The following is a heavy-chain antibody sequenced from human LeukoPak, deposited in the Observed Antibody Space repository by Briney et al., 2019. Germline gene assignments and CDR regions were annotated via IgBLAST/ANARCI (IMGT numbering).Heavy chain of an antibody. CDR2: IYSGGST. D-gene: IGHD3-22*01. CDR1: GFTFSSYA. J-gene: IGHJ4*02. Sequence: GGSLRLSCAASGFTFSSYAMSWVRQAPGKGLEWVSVIYSGGSTYYADSVKGRFTISRDNSKNTLYLQMNSLRVEDTAVYYCARGLMYYDSSGFGDYWGQGTLVTVSS. CDR3: ARGLMYYDSSGFGDY. V-gene: IGHV3-53*01.